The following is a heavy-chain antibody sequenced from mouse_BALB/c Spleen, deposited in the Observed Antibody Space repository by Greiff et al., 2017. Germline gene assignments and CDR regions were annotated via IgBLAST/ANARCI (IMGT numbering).Heavy chain of an antibody. CDR3: VRDGDYERVFDY. Sequence: VKLVESGPGLVAPSQSLSITCTVSGFSLTSYDISWIRQPPGKGLEWLGVIWTGGGTNYNSAFMSRLSISKDNSKSQVFLKMNSLQTDDTAIYYCVRDGDYERVFDYWGQGTTLTVSS. J-gene: IGHJ2*01. D-gene: IGHD2-4*01. CDR2: IWTGGGT. V-gene: IGHV2-9-2*01. CDR1: GFSLTSYD.